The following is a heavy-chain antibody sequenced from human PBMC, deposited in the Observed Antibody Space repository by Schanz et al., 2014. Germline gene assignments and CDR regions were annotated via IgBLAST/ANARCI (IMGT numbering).Heavy chain of an antibody. V-gene: IGHV3-11*04. CDR1: GFIFNDYY. D-gene: IGHD2-2*01. CDR3: AKERVPDSMNYYGMDV. J-gene: IGHJ6*02. CDR2: ISRDGTTS. Sequence: QVQLVESGGGLVKPGGSLRLSCAASGFIFNDYYMNWIRQAPGKGLEWLSYISRDGTTSYYADSVKGRFTISRDNAKSSLYLQLNSLRAEDTAVYYCAKERVPDSMNYYGMDVWGQGTTVTVAS.